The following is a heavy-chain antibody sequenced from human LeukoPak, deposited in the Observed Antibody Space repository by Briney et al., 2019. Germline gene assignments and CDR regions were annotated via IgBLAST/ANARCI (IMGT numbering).Heavy chain of an antibody. V-gene: IGHV3-23*01. J-gene: IGHJ5*02. CDR2: VSSTGSGT. D-gene: IGHD3-10*01. CDR3: AKDGPLLWFGPSDA. Sequence: GSLRLSCVASGFTFSTYGMSWVRQAPGKGLEWVAAVSSTGSGTYYPDSLKGRFIISRDNSQNTVFLQMNSLRPEDTAFYFCAKDGPLLWFGPSDAWGQGILVTVSS. CDR1: GFTFSTYG.